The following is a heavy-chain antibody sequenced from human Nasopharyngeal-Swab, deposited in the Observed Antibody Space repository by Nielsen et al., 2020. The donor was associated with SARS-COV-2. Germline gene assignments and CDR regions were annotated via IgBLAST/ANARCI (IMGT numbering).Heavy chain of an antibody. CDR1: GGSISSSSYY. CDR2: IYYSGST. J-gene: IGHJ6*02. Sequence: SETLSLTCTVSGGSISSSSYYWGWIRQPPGKGLEWIGYIYYSGSTNYNPSLKSRVTISVDTSKNQFSLKLSSVTAADTAVYYCARDSLKVGVVIPYYYYGMDVWGQGTTVTVSS. CDR3: ARDSLKVGVVIPYYYYGMDV. V-gene: IGHV4-61*01. D-gene: IGHD3-3*01.